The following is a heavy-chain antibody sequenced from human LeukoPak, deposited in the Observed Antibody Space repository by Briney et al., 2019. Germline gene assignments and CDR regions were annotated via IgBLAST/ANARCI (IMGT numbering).Heavy chain of an antibody. CDR2: LSGNGAKT. Sequence: PGGSLRLSCAAYGFAFSTYGMSWVRQTPGRGLEWVSALSGNGAKTFYSASVKGRFTISRDNSKNTLYLHMNSLRVEDTAAYYCAKRGPILTGYIYWGQGTLVTVSS. J-gene: IGHJ4*02. V-gene: IGHV3-23*01. D-gene: IGHD3-9*01. CDR1: GFAFSTYG. CDR3: AKRGPILTGYIY.